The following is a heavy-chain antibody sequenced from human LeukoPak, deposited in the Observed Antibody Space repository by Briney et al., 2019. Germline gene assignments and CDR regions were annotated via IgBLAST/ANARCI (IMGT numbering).Heavy chain of an antibody. CDR1: GGSISSGGYY. CDR3: ARHWSHSVAQFGRSYWFDP. V-gene: IGHV4-31*03. D-gene: IGHD2-15*01. Sequence: SETLSLTCTVSGGSISSGGYYWSWIRQHPGKGLEWIGYIYYSGSTYYNPSLMSRVTMSVDTSKNQFSLRLTSVTAADTAVYYCARHWSHSVAQFGRSYWFDPWGQGTLVTVSS. CDR2: IYYSGST. J-gene: IGHJ5*02.